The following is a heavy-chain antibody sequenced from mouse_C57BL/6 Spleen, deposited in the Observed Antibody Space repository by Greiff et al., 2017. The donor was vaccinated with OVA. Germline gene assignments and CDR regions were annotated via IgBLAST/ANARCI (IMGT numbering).Heavy chain of an antibody. CDR1: GYTFTSYT. V-gene: IGHV1-4*01. D-gene: IGHD1-1*01. J-gene: IGHJ2*01. CDR3: ASDYGCS. CDR2: INPSSGYT. Sequence: QVQLKESGAELARPGASVEMSCKASGYTFTSYTMHWVKQRPGQGLEWIGYINPSSGYTKYNQKFKDKATLTADKSSSTAYMQLSSLTSEDSAVYYCASDYGCSWGQGPTLTVSS.